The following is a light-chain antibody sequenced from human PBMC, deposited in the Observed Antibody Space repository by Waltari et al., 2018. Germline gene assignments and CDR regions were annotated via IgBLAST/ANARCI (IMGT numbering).Light chain of an antibody. CDR1: SNDVGGSNS. CDR2: DVS. V-gene: IGLV2-14*01. Sequence: QSALTQPASVSGSPGQSVTSFSPGPSNDVGGSNSVSWYQEHPGQAPRVIIYDVSDRPSGVSDRFSGSKSGNTASLTISGLQAEDEADYYCSSQSSNDVVLFGGGTKLTVL. J-gene: IGLJ2*01. CDR3: SSQSSNDVVL.